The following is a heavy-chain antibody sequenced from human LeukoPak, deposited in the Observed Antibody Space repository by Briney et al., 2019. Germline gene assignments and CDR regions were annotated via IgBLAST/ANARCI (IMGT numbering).Heavy chain of an antibody. CDR1: GYTFTSSG. Sequence: ASVKVSCKASGYTFTSSGISWVRQAPGQGLEWMGWISGYNGNTNYAQKFQGRVTMTRDTSISTAYMELSRLRSDDTAVYYCARGELVGATSNWGQGTLVTVSS. CDR2: ISGYNGNT. CDR3: ARGELVGATSN. V-gene: IGHV1-18*01. D-gene: IGHD1-26*01. J-gene: IGHJ4*02.